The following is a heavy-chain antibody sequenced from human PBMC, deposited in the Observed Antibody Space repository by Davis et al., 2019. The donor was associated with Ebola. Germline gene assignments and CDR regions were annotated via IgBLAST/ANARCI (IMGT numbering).Heavy chain of an antibody. V-gene: IGHV1-8*03. Sequence: ASVKVSCKASGYTFTGYYMHWVRQAPGQGLEWMGWMNPNSGYTGFAQKFQGGVTITRNTSISTAYMELSSLRSEDTAVYYCARGSWLLGFDYWGQGTVVTVSS. CDR3: ARGSWLLGFDY. J-gene: IGHJ4*02. CDR2: MNPNSGYT. D-gene: IGHD3-22*01. CDR1: GYTFTGYY.